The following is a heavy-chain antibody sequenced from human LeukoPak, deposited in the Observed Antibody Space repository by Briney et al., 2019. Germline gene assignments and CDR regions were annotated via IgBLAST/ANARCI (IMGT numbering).Heavy chain of an antibody. D-gene: IGHD3-9*01. Sequence: GGSLRLSCAASGFTFSSYAMSWVRQAPGKGLEWVSGISGSGRGGSTYYADSVKGRFTISRDNSKNTLYLQMNSLRAEDMAVYYCAKDGDDWEAYYFDYWGQGTLVTVSS. CDR3: AKDGDDWEAYYFDY. CDR2: ISGSGRGGST. CDR1: GFTFSSYA. V-gene: IGHV3-23*01. J-gene: IGHJ4*02.